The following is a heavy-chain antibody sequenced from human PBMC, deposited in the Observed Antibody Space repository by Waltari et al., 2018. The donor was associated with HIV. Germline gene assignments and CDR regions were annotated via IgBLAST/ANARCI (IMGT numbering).Heavy chain of an antibody. D-gene: IGHD3-16*01. CDR1: GFTYTCYW. V-gene: IGHV3-74*01. Sequence: EVQLVESEGGLGQSGGSLRLSCAASGFTYTCYWIHRVRQAPGKGLVWVSRINSDGSSTNYADSVKGRFTISRDNAKNTVYLQMNSLRAEDTALYYCASLYNYVWGSPPPFDYWGQGTLVTVSS. CDR3: ASLYNYVWGSPPPFDY. CDR2: INSDGSST. J-gene: IGHJ4*02.